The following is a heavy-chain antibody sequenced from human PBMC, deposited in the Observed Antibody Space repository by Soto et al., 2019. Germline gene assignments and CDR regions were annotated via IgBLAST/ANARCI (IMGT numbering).Heavy chain of an antibody. Sequence: QVQLVQSGAEVKKPGSSVKVSCKASGGTFSSYAISWVRQAPGQGLEWMGGIIPIFGTANYVQKFQGRVTITADESRSTAYMERGSVRCEDTAVYYCAREAGGGSSSGAYYYYGMDVWGQGTTVTVSS. D-gene: IGHD6-6*01. CDR3: AREAGGGSSSGAYYYYGMDV. CDR2: IIPIFGTA. J-gene: IGHJ6*02. CDR1: GGTFSSYA. V-gene: IGHV1-69*01.